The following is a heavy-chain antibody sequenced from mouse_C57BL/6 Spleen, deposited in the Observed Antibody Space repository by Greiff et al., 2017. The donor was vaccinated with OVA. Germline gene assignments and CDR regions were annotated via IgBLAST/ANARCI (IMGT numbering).Heavy chain of an antibody. D-gene: IGHD1-1*01. CDR2: INPSNGGT. V-gene: IGHV1-53*01. CDR3: ARSYYGSSYPYYYAMDY. CDR1: GYTFTSYW. J-gene: IGHJ4*01. Sequence: QVQLQQPGTELVKPGASVKLSCKASGYTFTSYWMHWVKQRPGQGLEWIGNINPSNGGTNYNEKFKSKATLTVDKSSSTAYMQLSSLTSEDSAVYYCARSYYGSSYPYYYAMDYWGQGTSVTVSS.